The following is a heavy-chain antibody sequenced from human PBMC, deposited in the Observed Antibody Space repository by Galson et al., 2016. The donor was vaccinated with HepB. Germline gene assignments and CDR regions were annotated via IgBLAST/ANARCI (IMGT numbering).Heavy chain of an antibody. D-gene: IGHD1-1*01. Sequence: LSLTCGVYGGTLGGYYWSWIRQPPGKGLEWIGESSHTGSTNYNPSLKSRLTISVDTSKNEFSLKLTSVTAADTSLYYCARPKWPGTTLDYWGQGSLVTVSS. CDR1: GGTLGGYY. V-gene: IGHV4-34*01. CDR2: SSHTGST. J-gene: IGHJ4*02. CDR3: ARPKWPGTTLDY.